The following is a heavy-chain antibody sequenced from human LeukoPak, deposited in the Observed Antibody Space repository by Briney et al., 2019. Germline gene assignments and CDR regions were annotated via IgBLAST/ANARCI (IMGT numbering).Heavy chain of an antibody. CDR2: MSGSGGRT. CDR1: GFTFNTYA. J-gene: IGHJ6*04. Sequence: QAGGSLRLSCAASGFTFNTYAMSWVRQAPGKGLEWVSAMSGSGGRTYYADSVKGRFTISRDNSKNTLYLQMNSLRAEDTAVYYCAELGITMIGGVWGKGTTVTISS. D-gene: IGHD3-10*02. CDR3: AELGITMIGGV. V-gene: IGHV3-23*01.